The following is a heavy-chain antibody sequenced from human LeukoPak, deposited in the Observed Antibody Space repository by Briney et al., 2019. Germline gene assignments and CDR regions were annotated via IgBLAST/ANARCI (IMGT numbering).Heavy chain of an antibody. CDR1: GVTFSSYA. CDR3: ARGSEDAYDFWSGHMDV. Sequence: ASVKVSCKASGVTFSSYAISWVRQAPGQGLEWMGGIIPIFGTANYAQKFQGRVTITADESTSTAYMELSSLRSEDTAVYYCARGSEDAYDFWSGHMDVWGQGTTVTVSS. V-gene: IGHV1-69*13. D-gene: IGHD3-3*01. CDR2: IIPIFGTA. J-gene: IGHJ6*02.